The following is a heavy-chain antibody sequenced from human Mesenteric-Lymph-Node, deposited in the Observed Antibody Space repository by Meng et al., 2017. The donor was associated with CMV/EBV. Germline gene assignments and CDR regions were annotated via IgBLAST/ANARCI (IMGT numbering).Heavy chain of an antibody. CDR2: IKSKTDGETR. D-gene: IGHD1-14*01. Sequence: GESLKISCAASGFTFNIYAMSWVRQAPGKGLEWIGRIKSKTDGETRDYAAPVKGRFTISRDDSKHTLYLEMNSLKTEDAAIYYCTTWYNGMDVWGQGTTVTVSS. J-gene: IGHJ6*02. CDR1: GFTFNIYA. V-gene: IGHV3-15*01. CDR3: TTWYNGMDV.